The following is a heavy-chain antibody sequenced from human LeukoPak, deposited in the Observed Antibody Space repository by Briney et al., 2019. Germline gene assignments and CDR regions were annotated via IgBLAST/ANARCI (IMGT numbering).Heavy chain of an antibody. J-gene: IGHJ6*03. CDR3: ARDDYGDYYYYYMDV. CDR2: IKQDGSEK. CDR1: GFTFSSYW. V-gene: IGHV3-7*01. D-gene: IGHD4-17*01. Sequence: GGSLRLSCAASGFTFSSYWMSWVRQAPGKGLEWGANIKQDGSEKYYVDSVKGRFTISRDNAKNSLYLQMNSLRAEDTAVYYCARDDYGDYYYYYMDVWGKGTTVTVSS.